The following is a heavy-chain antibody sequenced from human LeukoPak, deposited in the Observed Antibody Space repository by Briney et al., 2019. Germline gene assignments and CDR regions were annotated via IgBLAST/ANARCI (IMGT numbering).Heavy chain of an antibody. CDR3: ARVLVPAGGGVVDY. Sequence: ASVKVPCRASGYTFTSYDIHWVRHAPGQGLEWMGWINSNSGGTNYAQKYQGRVTMTRDTSISTAYMELSSLRSDDTAVYYCARVLVPAGGGVVDYWGQGTLVTVSS. J-gene: IGHJ4*02. CDR1: GYTFTSYD. V-gene: IGHV1-2*02. D-gene: IGHD3-16*01. CDR2: INSNSGGT.